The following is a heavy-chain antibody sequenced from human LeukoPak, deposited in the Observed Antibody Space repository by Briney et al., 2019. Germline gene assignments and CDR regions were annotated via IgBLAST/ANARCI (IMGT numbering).Heavy chain of an antibody. CDR3: AGDTPPGGDYYFDH. D-gene: IGHD3-16*01. Sequence: GGSLRLSCAASGFSFSTYGMHWVRQAPGKGLEWVALIWNAGTNTYYADSVKGRFTISRDNSKNTLYLQMNSLRAEDTAVYYCAGDTPPGGDYYFDHWGQGTLVIVSS. V-gene: IGHV3-33*01. J-gene: IGHJ4*02. CDR1: GFSFSTYG. CDR2: IWNAGTNT.